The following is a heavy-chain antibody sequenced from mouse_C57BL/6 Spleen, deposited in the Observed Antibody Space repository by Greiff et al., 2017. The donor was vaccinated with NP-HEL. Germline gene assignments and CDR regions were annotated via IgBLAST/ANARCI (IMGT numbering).Heavy chain of an antibody. Sequence: VQLQQSGPELVKPGASVKISCKASGYAFSSSWMNWVKQRPGKGLEWIGRIYPGDGDTNYNGKFKGKATLTADKSSSTAYMQLSSLTSEDSAVYFCARSRINWYFDVWGTGTTVTVSS. J-gene: IGHJ1*03. CDR3: ARSRINWYFDV. CDR2: IYPGDGDT. V-gene: IGHV1-82*01. CDR1: GYAFSSSW. D-gene: IGHD5-2*01.